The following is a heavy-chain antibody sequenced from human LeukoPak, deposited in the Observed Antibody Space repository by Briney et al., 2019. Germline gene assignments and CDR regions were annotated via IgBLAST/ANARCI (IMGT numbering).Heavy chain of an antibody. V-gene: IGHV4-59*08. CDR2: IYNTGRT. CDR3: ARLTEVAGYFDSSGYPDS. D-gene: IGHD3-22*01. CDR1: GGSITNYY. Sequence: SETLSLTCSVSGGSITNYYWSWIRQSPGKGLEWIGSIYNTGRTNYNPSLQSRVTMSIDTSKNQFSLKLSSVTAADTAVYYCARLTEVAGYFDSSGYPDSWGQGTLVTVSS. J-gene: IGHJ4*02.